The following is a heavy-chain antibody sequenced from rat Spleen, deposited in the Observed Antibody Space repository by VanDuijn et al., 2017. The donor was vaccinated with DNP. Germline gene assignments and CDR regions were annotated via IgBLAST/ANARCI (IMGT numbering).Heavy chain of an antibody. Sequence: EVQLVESGGGLVQPGRSLKLSCAASGFTFSYYGMAWVRQAPKKGLEWVASISASGGSTYYPGSVKGRFTISRDNAKNTLYLHMNSLRSEDTATYYCARSTPGIKGFYFDYWGQGVMVTVSS. CDR2: ISASGGST. D-gene: IGHD1-4*01. CDR3: ARSTPGIKGFYFDY. V-gene: IGHV5S13*01. CDR1: GFTFSYYG. J-gene: IGHJ2*01.